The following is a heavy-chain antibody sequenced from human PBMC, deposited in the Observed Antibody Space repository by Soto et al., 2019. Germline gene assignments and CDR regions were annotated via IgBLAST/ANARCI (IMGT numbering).Heavy chain of an antibody. V-gene: IGHV1-18*01. CDR1: GYTFTSYG. CDR2: ISAYNGNT. D-gene: IGHD2-2*01. CDR3: AREGLVLVPTTVNSDYYYYAMDV. J-gene: IGHJ6*02. Sequence: GASVKVSCKASGYTFTSYGISWVRQAPGQGLEWMGWISAYNGNTNYAQKFEGRVTITADESTSTAYMELSSLRSDDTAVYYCAREGLVLVPTTVNSDYYYYAMDVWGQGTTVTVSS.